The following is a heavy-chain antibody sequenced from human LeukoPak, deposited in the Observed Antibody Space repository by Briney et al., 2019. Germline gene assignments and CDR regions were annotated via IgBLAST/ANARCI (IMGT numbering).Heavy chain of an antibody. D-gene: IGHD2-21*02. V-gene: IGHV3-11*04. CDR1: GFTFSNAW. CDR3: ARGSNLLPIVVVTDDAFDI. Sequence: NSGGSLRLSCAASGFTFSNAWMSWVRQAPGKGLEWVSYISSSGSTIYYADSVKGRFTISRDNAENSLYLQMNSLRAEDTAVYYCARGSNLLPIVVVTDDAFDIWGQGTMVTVSS. J-gene: IGHJ3*02. CDR2: ISSSGSTI.